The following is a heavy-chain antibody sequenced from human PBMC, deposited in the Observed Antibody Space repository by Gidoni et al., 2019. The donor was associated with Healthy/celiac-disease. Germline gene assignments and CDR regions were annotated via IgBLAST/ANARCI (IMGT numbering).Heavy chain of an antibody. V-gene: IGHV4-39*01. CDR3: ARTVRWGGGYFDY. CDR2: IYYSGSP. CDR1: GGSISSSSYY. D-gene: IGHD4-17*01. Sequence: QLQLQESGPGRVKPSETLSLTCTVSGGSISSSSYYWGWIRQPPGKGLGWIGRIYYSGSPYYTPSLKSRVPISVDTSKNQFSLKLSSVPAADTAVYYCARTVRWGGGYFDYWGQGTLVTVSS. J-gene: IGHJ4*02.